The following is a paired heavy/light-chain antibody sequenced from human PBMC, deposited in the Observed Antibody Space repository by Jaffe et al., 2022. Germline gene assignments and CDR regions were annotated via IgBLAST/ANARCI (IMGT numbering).Heavy chain of an antibody. CDR3: ARSEFGADHYFDY. V-gene: IGHV1-46*01. D-gene: IGHD3-16*01. Sequence: QVQLVQSGAEVRKPGASVNVSCKASEYTFTNYYIHWVRQAPGQGLEWMGIINLGGGGTGYAQRFQGRVTMTMDTSTSTVYMQLSSLRSEDTAIYYCARSEFGADHYFDYLGQGTLVTVSS. CDR2: INLGGGGT. J-gene: IGHJ4*02. CDR1: EYTFTNYY.
Light chain of an antibody. Sequence: SYVLTQPPSGSVAPGQTARITCEGNNIRSKSVHWYQQRPGQAPVLVVYDDSDRPSGIPERFSGSNSGNTATLTISRVEAGDEADYYCQVWDSRSDHVVFGGGTKLTVL. V-gene: IGLV3-21*02. J-gene: IGLJ2*01. CDR1: NIRSKS. CDR2: DDS. CDR3: QVWDSRSDHVV.